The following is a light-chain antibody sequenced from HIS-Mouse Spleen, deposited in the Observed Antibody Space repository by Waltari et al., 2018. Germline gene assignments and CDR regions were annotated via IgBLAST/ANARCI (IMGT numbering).Light chain of an antibody. CDR3: CSYAGSYTWV. Sequence: QSALTQPRLVSGAPGQSVPTSCTGTSSDVGGYNYVSWYQQHPGKAPKLMIYDVSKRPSGVPDRFSGSKSGNTASLTISGLQAEDEADYYCCSYAGSYTWVFGGGTKLTVL. J-gene: IGLJ3*02. V-gene: IGLV2-11*01. CDR1: SSDVGGYNY. CDR2: DVS.